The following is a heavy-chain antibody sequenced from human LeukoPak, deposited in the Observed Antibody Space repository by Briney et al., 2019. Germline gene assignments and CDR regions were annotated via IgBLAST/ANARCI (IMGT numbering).Heavy chain of an antibody. Sequence: PSETLSLTCVVYGGSFSGYHWSWIRQPPGKGLEWIGEINHRGSTNYNPSLKSRVTISVDTSKNQFSLKLSSVTAADTAVYYCARLIDYYYDSSGYCPWGQGTLVTVSS. CDR2: INHRGST. J-gene: IGHJ5*02. V-gene: IGHV4-34*01. CDR1: GGSFSGYH. CDR3: ARLIDYYYDSSGYCP. D-gene: IGHD3-22*01.